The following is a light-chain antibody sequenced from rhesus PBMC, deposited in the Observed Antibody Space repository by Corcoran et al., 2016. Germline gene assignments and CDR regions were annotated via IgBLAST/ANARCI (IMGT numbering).Light chain of an antibody. V-gene: IGKV1-21*01. CDR3: QQYNRAPPT. J-gene: IGKJ1*01. CDR1: QGISSW. Sequence: DIQMTQSPSSLSASVGDRVTITCRTSQGISSWLAWYQQKPGKAPKLLNYKASSLQSGGPSRFSGSGSGTDFTLTISSLQPEDFATYYCQQYNRAPPTFGQGTKVEIK. CDR2: KAS.